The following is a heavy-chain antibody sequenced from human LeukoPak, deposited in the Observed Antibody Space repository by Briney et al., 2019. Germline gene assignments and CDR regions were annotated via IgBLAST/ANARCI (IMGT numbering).Heavy chain of an antibody. V-gene: IGHV3-33*01. D-gene: IGHD3-10*01. Sequence: GGSLRLSCAASGFTFSNYGMHWVRQAPGKGLEWVALISFDGSQKYYADSVKGRFTISRDNAKNSLYLQMNSLRAEDTAVYHCAREGIFGGYGMDVWGQGTTVTVSS. CDR3: AREGIFGGYGMDV. J-gene: IGHJ6*02. CDR1: GFTFSNYG. CDR2: ISFDGSQK.